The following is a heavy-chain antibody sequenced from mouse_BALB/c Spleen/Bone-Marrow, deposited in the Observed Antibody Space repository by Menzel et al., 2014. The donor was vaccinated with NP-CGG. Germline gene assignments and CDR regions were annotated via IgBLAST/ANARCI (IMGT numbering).Heavy chain of an antibody. Sequence: VQLQESGAELVKPGASVKMSCKASGYTFTSYWMHWVKQRPGQGLERIGVIDPSDSYTSYNQKFKGKATLTVDTSSSTAYMQLSSLTSEDSAVYYCTRSGYGNYYAMDYWGQGTSVTVSS. D-gene: IGHD3-2*02. CDR2: IDPSDSYT. CDR1: GYTFTSYW. J-gene: IGHJ4*01. CDR3: TRSGYGNYYAMDY. V-gene: IGHV1S127*01.